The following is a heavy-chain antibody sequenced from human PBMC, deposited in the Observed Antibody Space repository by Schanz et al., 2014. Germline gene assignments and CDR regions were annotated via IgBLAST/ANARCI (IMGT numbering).Heavy chain of an antibody. Sequence: QVQLVQSGSEVKKPGDSVKVSCETSGYSFTKYGINWVRQAPGQGLEWMGWISAYNGHTTYAQKFQGRVTMTTDTSTSTAYMELRSLISDDTAVYYCVRDAGWAFGDYHGMDVWGQGTSVTVSS. V-gene: IGHV1-18*01. CDR2: ISAYNGHT. CDR3: VRDAGWAFGDYHGMDV. J-gene: IGHJ6*02. CDR1: GYSFTKYG. D-gene: IGHD3-10*01.